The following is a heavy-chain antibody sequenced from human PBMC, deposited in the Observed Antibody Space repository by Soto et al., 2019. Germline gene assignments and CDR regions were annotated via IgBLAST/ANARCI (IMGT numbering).Heavy chain of an antibody. D-gene: IGHD1-26*01. CDR3: AGEKVGTTGIDF. CDR1: GYTFTGYD. CDR2: MNPNSGNT. Sequence: QAQLVQSGAEVKKPGASVKVSCKASGYTFTGYDINWVRQATGQGLEWMGWMNPNSGNTGYAQNFQGGVTMTRDNSITTAYMELTSLRDDDSAVYYCAGEKVGTTGIDFWGQGTLVTVSS. J-gene: IGHJ4*02. V-gene: IGHV1-8*01.